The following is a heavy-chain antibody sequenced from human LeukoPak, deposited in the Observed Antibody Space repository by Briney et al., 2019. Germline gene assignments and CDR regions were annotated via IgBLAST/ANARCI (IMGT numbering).Heavy chain of an antibody. D-gene: IGHD3-10*01. V-gene: IGHV1-24*01. CDR1: GYTLTEIS. J-gene: IGHJ4*02. CDR3: ATSYSSIWFGEPLDY. Sequence: ASVKVSCKVSGYTLTEISMHWVRQAPGKGLERMGGFSREDGQRIYAQKFQGRVTLTEDKSTDTAYMELRSLRSDDTAVYYCATSYSSIWFGEPLDYWGQGTLVTVSS. CDR2: FSREDGQR.